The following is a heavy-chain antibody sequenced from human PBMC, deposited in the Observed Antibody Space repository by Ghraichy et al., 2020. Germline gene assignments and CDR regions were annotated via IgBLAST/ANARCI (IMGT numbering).Heavy chain of an antibody. D-gene: IGHD1-26*01. J-gene: IGHJ4*02. Sequence: SETLSLTCTVSGGSISSSSYYWGWIRQPPGKGLEWIGSIYYSGSTYYNPSLKSRVTISVDTSKNQFSLKLSSVTAADTAVYYCAREGRGGSYYRDYWGQGTLVTVSS. CDR1: GGSISSSSYY. CDR2: IYYSGST. CDR3: AREGRGGSYYRDY. V-gene: IGHV4-39*07.